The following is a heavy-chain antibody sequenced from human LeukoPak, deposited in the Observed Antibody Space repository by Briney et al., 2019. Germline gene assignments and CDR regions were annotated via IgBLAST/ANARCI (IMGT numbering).Heavy chain of an antibody. CDR2: IYYSGST. Sequence: SETLSLTCTVSGGSISSYYWSWIRQPPGKGLEWIGYIYYSGSTNYNPSLKSPVTISVDTSKNQFSLKLSSVTAADTAVYYCARSEYDFWSGSNSVYFDYWGQGTLVTVSS. CDR1: GGSISSYY. CDR3: ARSEYDFWSGSNSVYFDY. D-gene: IGHD3-3*01. J-gene: IGHJ4*02. V-gene: IGHV4-59*01.